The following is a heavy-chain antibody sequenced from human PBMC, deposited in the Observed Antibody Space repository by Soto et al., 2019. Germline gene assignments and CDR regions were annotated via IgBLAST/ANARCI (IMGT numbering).Heavy chain of an antibody. V-gene: IGHV4-59*11. J-gene: IGHJ3*02. CDR3: ARSTVRHAFDI. CDR1: GGSNSSHY. CDR2: IHDSGDT. D-gene: IGHD4-4*01. Sequence: SETLSLTCTVSGGSNSSHYWNWIRQSPGKGLEWIGHIHDSGDTNYNPSLRSRVSISLETSKKQFSLRVNSLTAADTAVYFCARSTVRHAFDIWGQGTVVTVS.